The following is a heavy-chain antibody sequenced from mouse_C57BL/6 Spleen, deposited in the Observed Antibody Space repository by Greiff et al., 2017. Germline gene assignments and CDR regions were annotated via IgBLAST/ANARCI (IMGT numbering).Heavy chain of an antibody. Sequence: VQLQQSGAELMKPGASVKLSCKATGYTFTGYWIEWVKQRPGHGLEWIGEILPGSGSTNYNEKFKGKATLTADTSSNTAYMQRSSLTTEDSAMYYGAIRSVYMRKDFDYWDQGTTLAVSS. J-gene: IGHJ2*01. CDR3: AIRSVYMRKDFDY. CDR2: ILPGSGST. V-gene: IGHV1-9*01. CDR1: GYTFTGYW.